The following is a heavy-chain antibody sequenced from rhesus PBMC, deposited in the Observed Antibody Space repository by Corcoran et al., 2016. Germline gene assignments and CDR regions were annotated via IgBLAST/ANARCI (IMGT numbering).Heavy chain of an antibody. CDR2: IVPSESHT. D-gene: IGHD2-21*01. CDR3: ARSGYRWYFDI. CDR1: GYSFTSYC. Sequence: EVQLVQSGAEVKRHGESLKISCKTSGYSFTSYCSSWVRQMPGKGLELIRSIVPSESHTRYGPSFHGQGTISAYKSISTAYLQWSSLKASDSATYYWARSGYRWYFDIWGPGTPITISS. V-gene: IGHV5-2*01. J-gene: IGHJ2*01.